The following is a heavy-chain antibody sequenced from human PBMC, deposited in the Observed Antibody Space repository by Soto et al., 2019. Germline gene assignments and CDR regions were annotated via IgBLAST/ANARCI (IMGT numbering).Heavy chain of an antibody. D-gene: IGHD2-15*01. J-gene: IGHJ6*02. CDR1: GFTFSSYG. V-gene: IGHV3-30*18. CDR2: ILYDGSNK. CDR3: AKGFSHVVVVAATRYYGMDV. Sequence: GGSLRLSCAASGFTFSSYGMHWVRQAPGKGLEWVAVILYDGSNKYYADSVKGRFTISRDNSKNTLYLQMNSLRAEDTAVYYCAKGFSHVVVVAATRYYGMDVWGQGTTVTVSS.